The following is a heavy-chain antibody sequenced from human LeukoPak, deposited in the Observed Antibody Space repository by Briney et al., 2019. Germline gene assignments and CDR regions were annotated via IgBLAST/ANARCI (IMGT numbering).Heavy chain of an antibody. CDR2: MNSDGTRT. V-gene: IGHV3-74*03. Sequence: PGGSRRLSCATSGFAFSYYWMHSVRQPLGKVLACFACMNSDGTRTAYADSVKGRLTISRDNAKNTLYLQMNSLTAEDTAVYYCAVSRLSRSSNMDVWGKGTTVTVSS. CDR3: AVSRLSRSSNMDV. D-gene: IGHD6-6*01. CDR1: GFAFSYYW. J-gene: IGHJ6*03.